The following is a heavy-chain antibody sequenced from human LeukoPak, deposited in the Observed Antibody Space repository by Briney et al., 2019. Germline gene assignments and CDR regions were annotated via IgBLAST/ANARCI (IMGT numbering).Heavy chain of an antibody. Sequence: PGGSLRLSCAASGFTFSNYWMNWVRQAPGKGLEWVANIKRDGSEKYYVDSVRGRFTISRDNVKNSLYLQLSSLKAEDTGIYYCARDVYYYDSSGHDLWGQGTLVTVSS. J-gene: IGHJ5*02. CDR2: IKRDGSEK. V-gene: IGHV3-7*01. CDR3: ARDVYYYDSSGHDL. CDR1: GFTFSNYW. D-gene: IGHD3-22*01.